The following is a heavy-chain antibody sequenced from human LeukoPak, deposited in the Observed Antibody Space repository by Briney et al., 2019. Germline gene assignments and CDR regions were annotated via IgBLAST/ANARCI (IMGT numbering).Heavy chain of an antibody. J-gene: IGHJ4*02. V-gene: IGHV3-23*01. CDR2: ISGSCGST. CDR3: AKDGVEYQLATFLDY. Sequence: GGSLRLSCAASGFTFSSYAMSWVRQAPRKGMEWVSAISGSCGSTYYADSVKGRFTISRDNSKNTLYLQMNSLRAEDTAVYYCAKDGVEYQLATFLDYWGQGTLVTVSS. D-gene: IGHD2-2*01. CDR1: GFTFSSYA.